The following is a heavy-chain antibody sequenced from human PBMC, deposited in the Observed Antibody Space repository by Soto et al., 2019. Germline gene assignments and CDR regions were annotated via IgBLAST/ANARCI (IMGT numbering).Heavy chain of an antibody. D-gene: IGHD6-13*01. V-gene: IGHV5-51*01. CDR1: GYRFTSYW. J-gene: IGHJ4*02. CDR2: IYPGDHET. CDR3: ARSPRSSPYFDY. Sequence: PGESLKISCKTSGYRFTSYWVAWVRQLPGKGLEWMGIIYPGDHETRYSPSFHGKVTISADRSINTAYLQWNSLEASDTAFYFCARSPRSSPYFDYWGQGALVTVSS.